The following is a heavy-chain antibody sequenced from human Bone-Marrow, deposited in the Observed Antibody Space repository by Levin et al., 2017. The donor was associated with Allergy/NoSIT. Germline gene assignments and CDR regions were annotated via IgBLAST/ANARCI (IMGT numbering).Heavy chain of an antibody. J-gene: IGHJ4*02. CDR1: GGSINRNSYY. V-gene: IGHV4-39*01. Sequence: SETLSLTCTVSGGSINRNSYYWGWIRQSPGKGLEWIGSISYSGDTYYNPSLKSRLTLFVDTSKNQFSLKLSSVTAADTAVYFCARLTSVSFYDDSGFWSRGYFDSWGQGILVTVSS. CDR2: ISYSGDT. D-gene: IGHD3-22*01. CDR3: ARLTSVSFYDDSGFWSRGYFDS.